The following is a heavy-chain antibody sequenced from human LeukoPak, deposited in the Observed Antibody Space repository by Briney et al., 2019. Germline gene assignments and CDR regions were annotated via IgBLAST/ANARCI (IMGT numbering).Heavy chain of an antibody. J-gene: IGHJ4*02. V-gene: IGHV3-7*01. CDR3: ARGRHVLRFLEWLFFDY. CDR1: GFTFSDYW. CDR2: IKQDGSEK. D-gene: IGHD3-3*01. Sequence: GGSLRLSCAASGFTFSDYWMTWVRQAPGKGLECVANIKQDGSEKYYVDSVKGRFTISRDNAKNSLYLQMNSLRAEDTAVYYCARGRHVLRFLEWLFFDYWGQGTLVTVSS.